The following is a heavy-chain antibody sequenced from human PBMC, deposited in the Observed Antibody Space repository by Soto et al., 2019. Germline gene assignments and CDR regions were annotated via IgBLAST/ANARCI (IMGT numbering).Heavy chain of an antibody. CDR1: GYTFTSYA. D-gene: IGHD5-18*01. V-gene: IGHV1-3*01. CDR2: INAGNGNT. J-gene: IGHJ6*02. Sequence: GASVKVSCKASGYTFTSYAMHWVRQAPGQRLEWMGWINAGNGNTKYSQKFQGRVTITRDTSASTAYMELSSLRSEDTAVYYCARTPGYSYGRSYYYYGMDVWGQGTTVTVSS. CDR3: ARTPGYSYGRSYYYYGMDV.